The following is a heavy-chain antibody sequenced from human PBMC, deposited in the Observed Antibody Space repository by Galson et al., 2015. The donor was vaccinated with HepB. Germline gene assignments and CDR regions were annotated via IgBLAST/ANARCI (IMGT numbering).Heavy chain of an antibody. CDR3: ARRYCSGGTCYSNFGDWYFDL. J-gene: IGHJ2*01. CDR2: ISYDGGNE. CDR1: GFTFSNYA. D-gene: IGHD2-15*01. Sequence: SLRLSCAASGFTFSNYAIHWVRQAPGKGLEWVAVISYDGGNEYYADSVKGRFTNSRDNSKNTLYLHMNSLRPEDTAVYYCARRYCSGGTCYSNFGDWYFDLWGRGTLVTVSS. V-gene: IGHV3-30-3*01.